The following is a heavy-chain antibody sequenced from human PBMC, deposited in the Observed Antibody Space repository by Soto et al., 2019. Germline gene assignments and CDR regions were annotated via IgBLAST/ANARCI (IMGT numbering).Heavy chain of an antibody. D-gene: IGHD3-10*01. J-gene: IGHJ4*02. CDR2: IYYSGST. V-gene: IGHV4-39*01. CDR1: GGSISSSSYY. Sequence: SETLSLTCAVSGGSISSSSYYWGWIRQPPGKGLEWIGSIYYSGSTYYNPSLKSRVTISVDTSKNQFSLKLSSVTAADTAVYYCASFKGSGSYSFDYWGQGTLVTVSS. CDR3: ASFKGSGSYSFDY.